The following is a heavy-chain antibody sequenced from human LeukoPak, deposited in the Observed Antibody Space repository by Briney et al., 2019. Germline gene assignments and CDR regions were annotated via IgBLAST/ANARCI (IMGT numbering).Heavy chain of an antibody. CDR1: GFTFSSYA. Sequence: GGSLRLSCAASGFTFSSYAMSGVRQAPGKGLEWVSAISGSGGSTYYADSVKGRFTISRDNSKNTLYLQMNSLRAEDTAVYYCAKSPVRFWSGYYGDFDYWGQGTLVTVSS. J-gene: IGHJ4*02. CDR2: ISGSGGST. V-gene: IGHV3-23*01. D-gene: IGHD3-3*01. CDR3: AKSPVRFWSGYYGDFDY.